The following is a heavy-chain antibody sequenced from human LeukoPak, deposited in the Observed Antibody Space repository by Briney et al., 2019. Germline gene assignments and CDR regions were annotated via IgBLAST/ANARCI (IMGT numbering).Heavy chain of an antibody. CDR3: ATTPGPYYDYVWGSYRYDY. Sequence: ASVKVSCKVSGYTLTELSMHWVRQAPGKGLEWMGGFDPEDGETIYAQKFQGRVTMTEDTSTDTAYMELSGLRSEDTAVYYCATTPGPYYDYVWGSYRYDYWGQGTLVTVSS. J-gene: IGHJ4*02. CDR2: FDPEDGET. D-gene: IGHD3-16*02. V-gene: IGHV1-24*01. CDR1: GYTLTELS.